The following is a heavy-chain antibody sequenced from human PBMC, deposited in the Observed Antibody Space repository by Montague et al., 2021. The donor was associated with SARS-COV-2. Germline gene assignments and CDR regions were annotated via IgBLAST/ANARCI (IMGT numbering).Heavy chain of an antibody. D-gene: IGHD3-10*01. CDR2: IYYYGNT. Sequence: SETLSLTCTVSGDSIRNYFWSWIRQPPGKGLEWIGYIYYYGNTHYNPSLKSRATISIDTSRNLFSLQLRSVTAADTAVYFRAKEFGSGSINPTYWGQGVLVTVPS. V-gene: IGHV4-59*01. CDR3: AKEFGSGSINPTY. CDR1: GDSIRNYF. J-gene: IGHJ4*02.